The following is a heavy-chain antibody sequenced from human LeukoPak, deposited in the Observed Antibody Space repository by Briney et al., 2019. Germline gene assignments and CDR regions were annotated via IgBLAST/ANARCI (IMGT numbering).Heavy chain of an antibody. CDR1: GGSISSGSYS. V-gene: IGHV4-30-2*01. J-gene: IGHJ3*02. CDR3: ARWGDAFDI. Sequence: SQTLSLTCAVSGGSISSGSYSWSWIRQPPGKGLEWIGYIYHSGSTYYNPSLKSRVTISVDRSKNQFSLKLSSVTAADTAVYYCARWGDAFDIWGQGTMVTVSS. CDR2: IYHSGST. D-gene: IGHD4-23*01.